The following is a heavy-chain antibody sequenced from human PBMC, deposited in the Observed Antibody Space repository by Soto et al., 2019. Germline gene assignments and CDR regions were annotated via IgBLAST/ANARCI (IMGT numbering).Heavy chain of an antibody. Sequence: ESGGGVVQPGRSLRLSCAASGFTFSSYGMHWVRQAPGKGLEWVAVIWYDGSNKYYADSVKGRFTISRDNSKNTLYLQMNSLRAEDTAVYYCASGLWFGEWYFDYWGQGTLVTVSS. CDR1: GFTFSSYG. J-gene: IGHJ4*02. CDR2: IWYDGSNK. D-gene: IGHD3-10*01. V-gene: IGHV3-33*01. CDR3: ASGLWFGEWYFDY.